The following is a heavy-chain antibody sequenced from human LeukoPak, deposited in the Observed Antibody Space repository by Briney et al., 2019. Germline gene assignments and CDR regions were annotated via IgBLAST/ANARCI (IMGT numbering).Heavy chain of an antibody. CDR2: INHSGTT. D-gene: IGHD3/OR15-3a*01. J-gene: IGHJ4*02. CDR1: GGSFSGYY. Sequence: SETLSLTCVLYGGSFSGYYWSWIRQPPGKGLEWIGEINHSGTTNYNPSLKSRVTISVDTSKNQFSLKLTSVTAADTAVYYCARGGLANYFDYWGQGTLVPVSS. CDR3: ARGGLANYFDY. V-gene: IGHV4-34*01.